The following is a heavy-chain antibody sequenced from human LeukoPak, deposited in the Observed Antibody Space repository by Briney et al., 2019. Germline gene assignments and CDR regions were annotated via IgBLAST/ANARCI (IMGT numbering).Heavy chain of an antibody. CDR3: ARGLLWLF. CDR2: IKQAGSEK. V-gene: IGHV3-7*01. Sequence: GGSLRLSCAASGFTLSNDWMSWVREAPGKGLEWVANIKQAGSEKYYVDSVKGRFTISRDNAKNSVYLQMNSLRVEDTAVYYCARGLLWLFGGQGTLVTVSS. J-gene: IGHJ4*02. D-gene: IGHD3-10*01. CDR1: GFTLSNDW.